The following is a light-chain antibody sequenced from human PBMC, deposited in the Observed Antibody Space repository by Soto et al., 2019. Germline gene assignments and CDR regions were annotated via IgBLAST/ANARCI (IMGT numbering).Light chain of an antibody. J-gene: IGKJ1*01. V-gene: IGKV1-5*03. CDR3: PQDNSYSAE. CDR2: KAS. CDR1: QTISSW. Sequence: RITHALANVSVSLSNLFTITCRASQTISSWLAWYQQKPGKAPKLLIYKASTLKSGVPSRFSGSGSGTEFTLTISSLQPDDFATYYCPQDNSYSAEFGQGTKVEIK.